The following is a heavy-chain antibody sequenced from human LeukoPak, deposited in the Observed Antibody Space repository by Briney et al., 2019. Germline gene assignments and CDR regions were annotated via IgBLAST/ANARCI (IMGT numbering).Heavy chain of an antibody. J-gene: IGHJ4*02. CDR3: ARVDPGIAAAGLYYFDY. CDR1: GGSISSSNW. Sequence: SETLSLTCAVSGGSISSSNWWSWVRQPPGKGLEWIGEIYHSGSTNYNPSLKSRVTISVDKSKNQFSLKLSSVTAADTAVYYCARVDPGIAAAGLYYFDYWGQGTLVTVSS. D-gene: IGHD6-13*01. V-gene: IGHV4-4*02. CDR2: IYHSGST.